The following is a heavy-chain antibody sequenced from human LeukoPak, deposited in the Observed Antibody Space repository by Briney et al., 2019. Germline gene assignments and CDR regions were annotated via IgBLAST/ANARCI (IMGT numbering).Heavy chain of an antibody. CDR3: ARGATRYRNRYYYYMDV. V-gene: IGHV4-34*01. D-gene: IGHD5-12*01. Sequence: SETLSLTCAVYGGSFSGYYWSWLRQPPGKGLEWIGEINHSGSTNYNPSLKSRVTISVDTSKNQFSLKLSSVTAADTAVYYCARGATRYRNRYYYYMDVWGKGTTVTVSS. CDR2: INHSGST. J-gene: IGHJ6*03. CDR1: GGSFSGYY.